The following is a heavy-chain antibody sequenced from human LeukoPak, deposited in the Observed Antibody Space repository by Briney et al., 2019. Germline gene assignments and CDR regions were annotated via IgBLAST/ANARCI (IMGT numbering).Heavy chain of an antibody. CDR2: ITSSSSTM. J-gene: IGHJ6*03. V-gene: IGHV3-48*01. D-gene: IGHD3-10*01. CDR1: GFTLSSYS. CDR3: AREGYYGSGLYYYYYMDV. Sequence: PGGSLRLSCAASGFTLSSYSMNWVRQAPGKGLEWLSYITSSSSTMYYADSVKGRFTISRDNAKNSLYLQMNSLRAEDTAVYYCAREGYYGSGLYYYYYMDVWGKGTTVTVSS.